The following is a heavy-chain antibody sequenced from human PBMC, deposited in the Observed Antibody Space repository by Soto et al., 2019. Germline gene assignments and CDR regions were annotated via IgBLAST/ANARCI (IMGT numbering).Heavy chain of an antibody. D-gene: IGHD3-10*01. Sequence: PSQTLSLTCAISGDSVSSNSAAWNWIRQSPSRGLEWLGRTYYRSKWYNDYAVSVKSRITINPDTSKNQFSLQLNSVTPEDTAVYYCAREGVTLRDRYYYYYYGMDVWGQGTTVTVSS. V-gene: IGHV6-1*01. CDR3: AREGVTLRDRYYYYYYGMDV. J-gene: IGHJ6*02. CDR1: GDSVSSNSAA. CDR2: TYYRSKWYN.